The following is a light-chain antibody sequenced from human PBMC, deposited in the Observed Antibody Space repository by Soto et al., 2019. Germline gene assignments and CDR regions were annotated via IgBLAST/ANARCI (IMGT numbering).Light chain of an antibody. CDR2: EVS. J-gene: IGLJ2*01. CDR1: SSDVGGYNY. V-gene: IGLV2-14*01. CDR3: SSYTSSSTHVV. Sequence: QSALTQPASVSGSPGQSITISCTGTSSDVGGYNYVSWYQHHPGKAPKLMIYEVSRRPSGVSNRFSGSKAGNTASLTISGLQAEDEAEYYCSSYTSSSTHVVFGGGTKLTVL.